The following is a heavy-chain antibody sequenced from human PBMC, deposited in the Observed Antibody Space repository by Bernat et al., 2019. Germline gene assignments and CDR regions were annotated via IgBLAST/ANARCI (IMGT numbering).Heavy chain of an antibody. CDR2: IYYSGST. Sequence: QLQLQESGPGLVKPSETLSLTCTVSGGSISSSSYYWGLIRQPPGKGLEWIGSIYYSGSTYYNPSLKSRVTISVDTSKNQFSLKLSSVTAADTAVYYCARLGAHCSGGSCYSGYYYYMDVWGKGTTVTVSS. CDR1: GGSISSSSYY. J-gene: IGHJ6*03. V-gene: IGHV4-39*01. CDR3: ARLGAHCSGGSCYSGYYYYMDV. D-gene: IGHD2-15*01.